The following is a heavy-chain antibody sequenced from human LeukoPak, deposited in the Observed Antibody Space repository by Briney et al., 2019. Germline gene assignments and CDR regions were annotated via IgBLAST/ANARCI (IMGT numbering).Heavy chain of an antibody. D-gene: IGHD5-24*01. CDR2: ISAYNGNT. CDR3: ARDNSVRDEAWWFNP. V-gene: IGHV1-18*01. CDR1: GYTFTSLG. J-gene: IGHJ5*02. Sequence: VASVKVSCKASGYTFTSLGISWVRQAPGQGLEWMEWISAYNGNTNYAQKLQGRVTMTTDTSTSTAYMELRSLRSDDTAVYYCARDNSVRDEAWWFNPWGQGTLVTVSS.